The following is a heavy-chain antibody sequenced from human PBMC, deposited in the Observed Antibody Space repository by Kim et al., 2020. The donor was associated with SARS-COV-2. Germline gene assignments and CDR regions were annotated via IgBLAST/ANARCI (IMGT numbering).Heavy chain of an antibody. Sequence: SETLSLTCTVSGGSISSGGYYWSWIRQHPGKGLEWIGYIYYSGSTYYNPSLKSRVTISVDTSKNQFSLKLSSVTAADTAVYYCARPHSGYDYHDAFDIWGQGTMVTVSS. CDR3: ARPHSGYDYHDAFDI. J-gene: IGHJ3*02. CDR1: GGSISSGGYY. V-gene: IGHV4-31*03. D-gene: IGHD5-12*01. CDR2: IYYSGST.